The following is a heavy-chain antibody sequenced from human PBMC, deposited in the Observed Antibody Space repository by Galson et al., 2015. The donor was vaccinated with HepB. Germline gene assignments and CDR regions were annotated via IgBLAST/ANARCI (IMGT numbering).Heavy chain of an antibody. V-gene: IGHV3-9*01. CDR2: ISWNRGRI. J-gene: IGHJ5*01. D-gene: IGHD3-10*01. CDR1: GFRLDDYA. CDR3: ARGFLVRGKASPVYFSNCFAS. Sequence: SLRLSCAASGFRLDDYAMHWVRQAPGKGLEWVSGISWNRGRIGYADSVKGRFTISADKANNSLFLQMNSLRAEDTALYYCARGFLVRGKASPVYFSNCFASWAQGFLVTFPS.